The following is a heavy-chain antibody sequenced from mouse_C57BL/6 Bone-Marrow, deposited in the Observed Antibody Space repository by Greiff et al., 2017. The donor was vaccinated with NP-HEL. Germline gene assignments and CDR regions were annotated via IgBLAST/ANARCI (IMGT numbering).Heavy chain of an antibody. J-gene: IGHJ4*01. CDR2: IYPGSGST. CDR1: GYTFTSYW. V-gene: IGHV1-55*01. Sequence: QVQLQQPGAELVKPGASVKMSCKASGYTFTSYWITWVKQRPGQGLEWIGDIYPGSGSTNYNEKFKSKATLTVDTSSSTAYMQLSSLTSEDSAVYYCARSFMVTTPYYAMDYWGQGTSVTVSS. D-gene: IGHD2-1*01. CDR3: ARSFMVTTPYYAMDY.